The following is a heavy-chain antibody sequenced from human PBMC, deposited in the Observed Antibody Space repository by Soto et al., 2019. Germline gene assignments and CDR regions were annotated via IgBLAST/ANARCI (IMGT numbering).Heavy chain of an antibody. J-gene: IGHJ6*03. Sequence: EVQLVESGGGLVQPGGSLRLSCAASGFTFSSYWMSWVRQAPGKGLEWVANIKQDGSEKYYVDSVKGRFTISRDNAKNSLYLQMNSLRAEDTAVYYGARDARYYYMDVWGKGTTVTVSS. V-gene: IGHV3-7*01. CDR2: IKQDGSEK. D-gene: IGHD6-6*01. CDR3: ARDARYYYMDV. CDR1: GFTFSSYW.